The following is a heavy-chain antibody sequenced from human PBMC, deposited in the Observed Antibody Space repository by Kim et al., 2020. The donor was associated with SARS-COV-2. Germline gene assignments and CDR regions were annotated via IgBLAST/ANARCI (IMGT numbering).Heavy chain of an antibody. V-gene: IGHV4-34*01. CDR2: INHSGST. D-gene: IGHD6-13*01. J-gene: IGHJ6*02. Sequence: SETLSLTCAVYGGSFSGYYWSWIRQPPGKGLEWIGEINHSGSTNYNPSLKSRVTISVDTSKNQFSLKLSSVTAADTAVYYCARGGGSWYHYYYYYGMDVWGQGTTVTVSS. CDR1: GGSFSGYY. CDR3: ARGGGSWYHYYYYYGMDV.